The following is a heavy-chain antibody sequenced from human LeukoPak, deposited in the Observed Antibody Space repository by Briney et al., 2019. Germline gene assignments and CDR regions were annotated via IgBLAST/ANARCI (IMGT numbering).Heavy chain of an antibody. Sequence: SETLSLTCAAYGGSFSGYYWSWIRQPPGKGLEWIGEINHSGSTNYNPSLKSRVTISVDTSKNQFSLKLSSVTAADTAVYYCARGRIAVAGTRGIYFDYWGQGTLVTVSS. CDR2: INHSGST. J-gene: IGHJ4*02. D-gene: IGHD6-19*01. CDR3: ARGRIAVAGTRGIYFDY. CDR1: GGSFSGYY. V-gene: IGHV4-34*01.